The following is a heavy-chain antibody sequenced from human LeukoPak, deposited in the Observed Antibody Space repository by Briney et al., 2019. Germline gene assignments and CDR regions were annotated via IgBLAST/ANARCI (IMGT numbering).Heavy chain of an antibody. CDR1: GGSSSGYY. CDR2: INHSGST. Sequence: SETLSLTCAVYGGSSSGYYWSWIRQPPGKGLEWIGEINHSGSTNYNPSLKSRVTISVDTSKNQFSLKLSSVTAADTAVYYCARGRGLYSYGSYYFDYWGQGTLVTVSS. V-gene: IGHV4-34*01. D-gene: IGHD5-18*01. CDR3: ARGRGLYSYGSYYFDY. J-gene: IGHJ4*02.